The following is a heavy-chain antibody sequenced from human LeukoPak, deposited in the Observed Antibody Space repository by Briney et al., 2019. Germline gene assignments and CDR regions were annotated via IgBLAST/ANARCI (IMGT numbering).Heavy chain of an antibody. CDR2: INHSGST. V-gene: IGHV4-34*01. D-gene: IGHD3-22*01. J-gene: IGHJ3*02. Sequence: SETLSLTCAVYGGSFSGYYWSWIRQPPGKGLEWIGEINHSGSTNYNPSLKSRVTISVGTSKNQFSLKLSSVTAADTAVYYCARTYYYDSSGYYSDAFDIWGQGTMVTVSS. CDR1: GGSFSGYY. CDR3: ARTYYYDSSGYYSDAFDI.